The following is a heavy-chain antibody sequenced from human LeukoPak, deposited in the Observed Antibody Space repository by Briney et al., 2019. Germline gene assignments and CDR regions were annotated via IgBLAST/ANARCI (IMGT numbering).Heavy chain of an antibody. D-gene: IGHD1-14*01. Sequence: GGSLRLSCAASGFTFSSYAMSWVRQAPGEGLEWVSSISSSGTYIYYADSLKGRFTISRDDAKNSLFLQMSSLGAEDTAVYYCTRAHNAGNHQSCEGAFWGQGTLVADSS. CDR3: TRAHNAGNHQSCEGAF. J-gene: IGHJ4*02. CDR2: ISSSGTYI. CDR1: GFTFSSYA. V-gene: IGHV3-21*01.